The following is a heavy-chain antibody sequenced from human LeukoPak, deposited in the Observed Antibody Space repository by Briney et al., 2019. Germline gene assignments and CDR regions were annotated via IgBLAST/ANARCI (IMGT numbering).Heavy chain of an antibody. J-gene: IGHJ4*02. Sequence: SETLSLTCTVSGGSISSYYWSWIRQPPGKGLEWIGYIYYSGSTNYNPPLKSRVTISVDTSKNQFSLKLSSVTAAATAVYYCARRRGSGSTQVFDYWGQGTLVTVSS. V-gene: IGHV4-59*08. D-gene: IGHD6-19*01. CDR1: GGSISSYY. CDR2: IYYSGST. CDR3: ARRRGSGSTQVFDY.